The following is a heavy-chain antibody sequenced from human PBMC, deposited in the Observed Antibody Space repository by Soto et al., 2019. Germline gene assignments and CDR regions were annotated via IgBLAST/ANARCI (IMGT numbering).Heavy chain of an antibody. CDR2: IKQDGSEK. D-gene: IGHD3-10*01. J-gene: IGHJ4*02. Sequence: PGGSLRLSCAASGFTFSSYWMSWVRQAPGKGLERVANIKQDGSEKYYVDSVKGRFTISRDNANNSLYLQMNILRAEDTAVYYFVRDGERLLWFGGSFDWWGQGTLVTVSS. CDR1: GFTFSSYW. CDR3: VRDGERLLWFGGSFDW. V-gene: IGHV3-7*01.